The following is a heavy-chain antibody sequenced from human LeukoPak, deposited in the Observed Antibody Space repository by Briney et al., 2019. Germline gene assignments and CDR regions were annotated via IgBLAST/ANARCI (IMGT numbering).Heavy chain of an antibody. V-gene: IGHV1-18*01. Sequence: ASVKVSCKISGYSFSHYGISWWRQAPGQGLEWVGWISAFNYIIEYAQKFQGRVTMTQDTATSTAYMELRSLTSDDTAVFYCTRGSSISAQGDTWGQGTLVSVSS. J-gene: IGHJ4*02. CDR3: TRGSSISAQGDT. CDR2: ISAFNYII. CDR1: GYSFSHYG. D-gene: IGHD3-16*01.